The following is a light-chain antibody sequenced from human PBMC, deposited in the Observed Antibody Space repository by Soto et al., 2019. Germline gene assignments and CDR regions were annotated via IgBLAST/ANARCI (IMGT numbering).Light chain of an antibody. CDR1: GSSIGSNT. CDR2: CDN. CDR3: AALDGSRNTVL. V-gene: IGLV1-44*01. J-gene: IGLJ2*01. Sequence: QSVLTQPPSASGMPGQRVTISCSGSGSSIGSNTVNWYRQLPGTAPKLLIYCDNQRPSGVPDRFCGSKSGTSASLAISALQSEDEADYYCAALDGSRNTVLCGGGTKVTVL.